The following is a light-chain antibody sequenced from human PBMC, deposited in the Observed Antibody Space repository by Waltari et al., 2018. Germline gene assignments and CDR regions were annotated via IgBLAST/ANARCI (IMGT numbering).Light chain of an antibody. Sequence: QSVLAQPPSASGTPGQRITISCSGSNSNIGSNTVNWYQQFPGTAPRLLIYSNNQRPSGVPGRFSAAKSGSSAALAIYGLHSEDEADYYCSTWDDRLTGVVFGGGTKVTVL. V-gene: IGLV1-44*01. CDR2: SNN. CDR3: STWDDRLTGVV. CDR1: NSNIGSNT. J-gene: IGLJ2*01.